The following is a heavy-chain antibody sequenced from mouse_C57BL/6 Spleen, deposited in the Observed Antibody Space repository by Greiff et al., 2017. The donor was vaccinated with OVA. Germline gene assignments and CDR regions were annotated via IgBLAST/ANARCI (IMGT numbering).Heavy chain of an antibody. D-gene: IGHD1-1*01. J-gene: IGHJ3*01. CDR1: GFSFNTYA. Sequence: EVKLEESGGGLVQPKGSLKLSCAASGFSFNTYAMNWVRQAPGKGLEWVARIRSKSNNYATYYADSVKDRFTISRDDSESMLYLQMNNLKTEDTAMYYCVRDYGSKAWFAYWGQGTLVTVSA. V-gene: IGHV10-1*01. CDR3: VRDYGSKAWFAY. CDR2: IRSKSNNYAT.